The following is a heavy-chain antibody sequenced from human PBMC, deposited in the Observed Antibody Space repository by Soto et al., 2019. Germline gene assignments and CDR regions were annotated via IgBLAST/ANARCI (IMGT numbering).Heavy chain of an antibody. J-gene: IGHJ5*02. CDR2: IWYDGNKK. V-gene: IGHV3-33*01. CDR1: GFTFSSNG. Sequence: GGSLRLSCAASGFTFSSNGMHWVRQAPGKGLECVAVIWYDGNKKYYGDSVRGRFTISRDNSKNTLYLEMNSLRAEDTAVYYCAREGALKPFSSWGQGALVTAPQ. CDR3: AREGALKPFSS.